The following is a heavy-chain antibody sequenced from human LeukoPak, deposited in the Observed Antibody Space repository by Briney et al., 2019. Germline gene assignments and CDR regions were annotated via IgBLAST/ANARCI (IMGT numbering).Heavy chain of an antibody. CDR3: ARGGIRVATAGI. CDR2: IYTSGST. V-gene: IGHV4-4*09. D-gene: IGHD5-12*01. J-gene: IGHJ3*02. Sequence: SETLSLTCSVSGGSISSYYWSWIRQPPGKGLEWIGYIYTSGSTNYNPSLKSRVTISVDTSKNQFSLKLSSVTAADTAVYYCARGGIRVATAGIWGRGTMVTVSS. CDR1: GGSISSYY.